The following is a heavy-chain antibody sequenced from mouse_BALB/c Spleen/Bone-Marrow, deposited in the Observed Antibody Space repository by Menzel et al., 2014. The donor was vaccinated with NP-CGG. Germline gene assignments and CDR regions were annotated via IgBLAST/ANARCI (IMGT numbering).Heavy chain of an antibody. V-gene: IGHV5-6-3*01. CDR1: GFTFSSYG. Sequence: EVKVEESGGGLVQPGGSLKLSCVASGFTFSSYGMSWVRQTPDKRLELVATINNNGGSTYYPDSVKGQFTISRDNAKNTLYLQMSSLKSEDTAMYYCARVYGWCFDVWGAGTTVTVSS. J-gene: IGHJ1*01. CDR2: INNNGGST. D-gene: IGHD1-1*01. CDR3: ARVYGWCFDV.